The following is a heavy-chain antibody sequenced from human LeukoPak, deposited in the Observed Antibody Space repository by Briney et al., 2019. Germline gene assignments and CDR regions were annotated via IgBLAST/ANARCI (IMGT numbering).Heavy chain of an antibody. V-gene: IGHV3-23*01. CDR3: AKHYGDYRSFDY. J-gene: IGHJ4*02. CDR1: GFTFSNYA. D-gene: IGHD4-17*01. CDR2: IAPSGVTT. Sequence: GGSLRLSCAASGFTFSNYAMSWVRQAPGKGLEWVSAIAPSGVTTYYADTVKGRFTISRDNSKSTLYLQMNSLRAEDTAVYYCAKHYGDYRSFDYWGQGTLVTVSS.